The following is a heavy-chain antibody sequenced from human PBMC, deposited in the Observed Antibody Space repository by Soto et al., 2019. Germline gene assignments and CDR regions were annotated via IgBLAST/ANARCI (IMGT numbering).Heavy chain of an antibody. D-gene: IGHD7-27*01. CDR3: ARGLTENYYYYYGMDV. V-gene: IGHV1-69*13. J-gene: IGHJ6*02. Sequence: SVKVSCKASGGTFSSYAISWVRQAPGQGLEWMGGIIPIFGTANYAQKFQGRVTITADESTSTAYMELSSLRSEDTAVYYCARGLTENYYYYYGMDVWGQGTTVTVSS. CDR1: GGTFSSYA. CDR2: IIPIFGTA.